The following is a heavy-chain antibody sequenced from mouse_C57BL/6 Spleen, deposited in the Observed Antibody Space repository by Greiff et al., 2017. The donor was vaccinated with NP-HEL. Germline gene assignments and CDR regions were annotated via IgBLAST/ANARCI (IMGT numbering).Heavy chain of an antibody. V-gene: IGHV1-69*01. CDR3: ARGATVVAPGYAMDY. CDR2: IDPSDSYT. Sequence: QVQLQQPGAELVMPGASVKLSCKASGYTFTSYWMHWVKQRPGQGLEWIGEIDPSDSYTNYNQKFKGKSTLTVDKSSSTAYMQLSSLTSEDSAVYYCARGATVVAPGYAMDYWGQGTSVTVSS. D-gene: IGHD1-1*01. J-gene: IGHJ4*01. CDR1: GYTFTSYW.